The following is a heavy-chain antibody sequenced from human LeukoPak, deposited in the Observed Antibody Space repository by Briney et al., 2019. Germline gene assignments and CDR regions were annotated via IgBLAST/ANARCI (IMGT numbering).Heavy chain of an antibody. CDR1: GGSISTYY. Sequence: SETLSLTCTVSGGSISTYYWNWIRQPPGKGLGWIGYIYYSGSTNYNPSLKSRVTISVDTSKNQFSLKLSSVTAADTAVYYCARAHQWELPSLGPHFDYWGQGTLVTVSS. V-gene: IGHV4-59*01. CDR3: ARAHQWELPSLGPHFDY. CDR2: IYYSGST. D-gene: IGHD1-26*01. J-gene: IGHJ4*02.